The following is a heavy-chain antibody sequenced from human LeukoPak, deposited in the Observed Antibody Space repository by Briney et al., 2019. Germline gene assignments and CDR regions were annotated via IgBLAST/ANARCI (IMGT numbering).Heavy chain of an antibody. D-gene: IGHD1-26*01. J-gene: IGHJ4*02. CDR2: ISGNGDVT. CDR1: GFTFSSYS. V-gene: IGHV3-23*01. CDR3: AKGGVVGATEY. Sequence: GGSLRLSCAASGFTFSSYSMSWVRQAPGKGLEWVSVISGNGDVTKYADSVKGRFTISRDNSKNTLYLQMNSLRAEDTAVYYCAKGGVVGATEYWGQGTLVTVSS.